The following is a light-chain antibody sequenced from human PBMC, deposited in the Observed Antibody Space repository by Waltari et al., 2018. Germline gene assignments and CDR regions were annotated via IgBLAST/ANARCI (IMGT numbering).Light chain of an antibody. CDR1: SSDVGGYNY. CDR3: CSFTSRSTWV. V-gene: IGLV2-14*01. CDR2: DVS. J-gene: IGLJ3*02. Sequence: QSALTQPASVSGSPGQSITISCTGTSSDVGGYNYVSWYQQHPGNVPKLLLFDVSNRPSGVSNRFSGSKSGNTDSLTISGLQAEDESDYYCCSFTSRSTWVFGGGTKLTVL.